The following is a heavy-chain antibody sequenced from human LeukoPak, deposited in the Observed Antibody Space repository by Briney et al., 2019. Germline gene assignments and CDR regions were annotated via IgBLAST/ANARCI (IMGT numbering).Heavy chain of an antibody. Sequence: TGGSLRLSFKASGFAVSNNHMTWVRQAPGQGLEWVSVISNRGTTYYTDSVKGRVTISRDNSRNTVYLQMNSLRADDTAVYYCAGYGGNSFWGQGTLVTVSS. J-gene: IGHJ4*02. CDR2: ISNRGTT. D-gene: IGHD4-23*01. CDR1: GFAVSNNH. V-gene: IGHV3-66*01. CDR3: AGYGGNSF.